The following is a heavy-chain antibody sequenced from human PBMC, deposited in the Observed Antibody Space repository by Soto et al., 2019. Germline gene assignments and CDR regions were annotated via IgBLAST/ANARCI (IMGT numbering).Heavy chain of an antibody. CDR1: GFTFSSYG. CDR3: AKDRGWLAERYYYGMDV. Sequence: ESGGGVVQPGRSLRLSCAASGFTFSSYGMHWVRQAPGKGLEWVAVISYDGSNKYYADSVKGRFTISRDNYKNTLYLQMNSLRAEDTAVYYCAKDRGWLAERYYYGMDVWGQGTTVTVSS. J-gene: IGHJ6*02. V-gene: IGHV3-30*18. CDR2: ISYDGSNK. D-gene: IGHD6-19*01.